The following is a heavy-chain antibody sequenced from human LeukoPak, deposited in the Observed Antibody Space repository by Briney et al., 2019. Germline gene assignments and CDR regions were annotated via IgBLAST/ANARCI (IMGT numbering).Heavy chain of an antibody. Sequence: GGTLRLFCAASGFTFSNAWMSWVRQAPGKGLGWVGRIKSKTDGGTRDYAAPVKGRFTISRDDSKNTLYLQMNSLKTEDTAVYYCTTAEDYGSGSDRPYYYYYYMDVWGKGTTVTVSS. CDR3: TTAEDYGSGSDRPYYYYYYMDV. J-gene: IGHJ6*03. V-gene: IGHV3-15*01. CDR2: IKSKTDGGTR. D-gene: IGHD3-10*01. CDR1: GFTFSNAW.